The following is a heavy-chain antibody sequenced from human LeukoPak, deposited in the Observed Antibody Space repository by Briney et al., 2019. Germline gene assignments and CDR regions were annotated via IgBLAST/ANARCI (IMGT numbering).Heavy chain of an antibody. Sequence: GGSLRLSCAASGFTFSTYCMHWVRQAPGKGPMWVSRICPDGTVTNYADSVKARFIISRDNARNTVYLQMNSLRVEDTAVYYCARGAGYNYPYYFDYWGQGTLVTVSS. CDR3: ARGAGYNYPYYFDY. CDR1: GFTFSTYC. V-gene: IGHV3-74*01. J-gene: IGHJ4*02. CDR2: ICPDGTVT. D-gene: IGHD5-24*01.